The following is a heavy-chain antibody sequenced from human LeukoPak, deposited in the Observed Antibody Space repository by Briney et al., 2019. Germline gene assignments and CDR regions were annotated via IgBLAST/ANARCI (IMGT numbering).Heavy chain of an antibody. CDR2: IYYSGST. Sequence: SETLSLTCTVSGGSISSYYWSWIRQPPGKGLEWIGYIYYSGSTNYNPSLKSRVTISVDTSKNQFSLKLSSVTAADTAVYYCARETSGGYSYFSNFDYWGQGTLVTVSS. V-gene: IGHV4-59*12. J-gene: IGHJ4*02. D-gene: IGHD5-18*01. CDR1: GGSISSYY. CDR3: ARETSGGYSYFSNFDY.